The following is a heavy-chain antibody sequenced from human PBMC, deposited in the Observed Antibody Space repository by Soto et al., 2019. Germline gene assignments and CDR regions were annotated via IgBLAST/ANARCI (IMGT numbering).Heavy chain of an antibody. CDR2: IYFSGTT. D-gene: IGHD3-22*01. CDR3: ARRDRSGFSYWLDT. Sequence: TLSLTCTVSGGSISSGDYYWSWIRQHPGKGLEWIGTIYFSGTTYYNPSLKSRVTISVDTSKNQFSLNLSSVTAADTAVYYCARRDRSGFSYWLDTWGQGPLVTV. J-gene: IGHJ5*02. V-gene: IGHV4-31*03. CDR1: GGSISSGDYY.